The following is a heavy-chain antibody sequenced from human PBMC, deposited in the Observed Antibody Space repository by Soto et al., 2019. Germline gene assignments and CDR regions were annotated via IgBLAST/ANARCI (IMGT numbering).Heavy chain of an antibody. D-gene: IGHD3-3*01. CDR2: IYYSGST. V-gene: IGHV4-39*01. CDR3: ARQYDAFWSGYFTYYFDY. J-gene: IGHJ4*02. Sequence: PSETLSLTCTVSGGSVSSGSYYWSWIRQPPGKGLEWIGSIYYSGSTYYNPSLKSRVAMSVDTSKNQFSLKLSSVTAADTAVYYCARQYDAFWSGYFTYYFDYWGQGALVTVSS. CDR1: GGSVSSGSYY.